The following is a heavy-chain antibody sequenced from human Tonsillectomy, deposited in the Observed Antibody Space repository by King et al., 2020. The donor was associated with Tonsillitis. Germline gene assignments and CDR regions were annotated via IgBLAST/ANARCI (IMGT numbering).Heavy chain of an antibody. D-gene: IGHD2-15*01. CDR3: ARVVVSPDCSGGSCYSLDS. J-gene: IGHJ4*02. CDR1: GYTFTKD. CDR2: MNPKSGNT. Sequence: VQLVESGAEVKKPGASVKVSCKASGYTFTKDINWVRQAFAQGLEWMGWMNPKSGNTGYAQRFQGRVTTTRDTSISTAYMELSSLRSDDTAVYYCARVVVSPDCSGGSCYSLDSWGQGTLVTVSS. V-gene: IGHV1-8*01.